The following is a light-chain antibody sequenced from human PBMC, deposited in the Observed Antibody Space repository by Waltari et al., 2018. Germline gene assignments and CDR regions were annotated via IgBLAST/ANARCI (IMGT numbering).Light chain of an antibody. J-gene: IGLJ1*01. CDR3: NSDTNSGTYV. CDR1: RSDVGTHNY. Sequence: QSALTQPASVSGSPGQSLTISCTGTRSDVGTHNYVSWYQQRPGKAPDLIIFDVSNRPSGVSSRFSGSKSGNTASLTISGLQAEDEADYYCNSDTNSGTYVFGSGTKVTVL. V-gene: IGLV2-14*03. CDR2: DVS.